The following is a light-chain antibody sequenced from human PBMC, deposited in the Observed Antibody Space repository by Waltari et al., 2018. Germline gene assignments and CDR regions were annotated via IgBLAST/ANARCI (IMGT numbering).Light chain of an antibody. CDR3: QQRSDLLT. V-gene: IGKV3-11*01. CDR1: QSVTNF. Sequence: EVVLTQTPATLSLSPGERATLSCRASQSVTNFVGGYQQKSGQAPRLLIYDASNSGAGIPARFRCSGSVTEFTLTITSLEPEDFAIYYCQQRSDLLTFGGGTKVEIK. CDR2: DAS. J-gene: IGKJ4*01.